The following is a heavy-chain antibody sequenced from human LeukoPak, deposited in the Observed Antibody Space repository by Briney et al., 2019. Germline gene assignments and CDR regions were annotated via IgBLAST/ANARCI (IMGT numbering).Heavy chain of an antibody. CDR3: ARGPSSYYDSSGYSHYFDY. CDR1: GFTFSSYA. J-gene: IGHJ4*02. V-gene: IGHV3-30-3*01. Sequence: PGGSLRLSCVASGFTFSSYAMHWVRQAPGKGLEWVAIVSYDGNNKYYTDSVKGRFTISRENPRNMLFLQMSSLRAEDTAVYYCARGPSSYYDSSGYSHYFDYWGLGTLVTVSS. CDR2: VSYDGNNK. D-gene: IGHD3-22*01.